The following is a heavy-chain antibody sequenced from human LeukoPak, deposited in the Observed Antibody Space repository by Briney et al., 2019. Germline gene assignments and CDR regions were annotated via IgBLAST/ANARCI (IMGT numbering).Heavy chain of an antibody. CDR1: GFTFSSYG. Sequence: GRSLRLSCAASGFTFSSYGMHWVRQAPGKGLEWVAVISYDGSNKYYADSVKGRFTISRDNSKNTLYLQMNSLRAEDTAVYYCARTEYCSPTSCKYASFWGQGTMVTVSS. V-gene: IGHV3-30*03. J-gene: IGHJ3*01. CDR2: ISYDGSNK. CDR3: ARTEYCSPTSCKYASF. D-gene: IGHD2-2*01.